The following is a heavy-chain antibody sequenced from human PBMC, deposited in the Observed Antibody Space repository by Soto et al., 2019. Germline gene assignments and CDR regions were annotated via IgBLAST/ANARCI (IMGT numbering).Heavy chain of an antibody. CDR2: ISGSGGST. D-gene: IGHD3-22*01. J-gene: IGHJ4*02. Sequence: EVQLLESGGGLVQPGGSLRLSCAASGFTFSSYVMSWVRQAPGKGLEWVSAISGSGGSTYYGDSVKGRFTISRDNSKNTLYLPMNRLRAEDTAVYYGAKVRADYYDSSGPIEYWGQGTLVTVSS. CDR1: GFTFSSYV. CDR3: AKVRADYYDSSGPIEY. V-gene: IGHV3-23*01.